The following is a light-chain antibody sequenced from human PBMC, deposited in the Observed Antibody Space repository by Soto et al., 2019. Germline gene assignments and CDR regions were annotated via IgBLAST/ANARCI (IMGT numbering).Light chain of an antibody. CDR3: QQSASVPWT. V-gene: IGKV1-39*01. CDR1: QSIITY. CDR2: AAT. Sequence: DIQMTQSPSSLSASVGDRVTITCRASQSIITYLNWYQQKPGKAPKLLIYAATSLQSGVPSRFSGSGSGTDFTLTISSLQREDFATYQCQQSASVPWTFGQGTKVEIK. J-gene: IGKJ1*01.